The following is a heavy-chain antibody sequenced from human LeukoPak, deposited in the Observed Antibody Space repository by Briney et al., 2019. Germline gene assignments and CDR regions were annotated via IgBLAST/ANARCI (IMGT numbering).Heavy chain of an antibody. J-gene: IGHJ4*02. Sequence: SGGSLRLSCVASGFTFKTYHMNWVRQAPGKGLELLSGITSGGSVIYYADSVKGRFTISRDDAMNSVFLQMSGLTVDDTAVYYCARKRLADLGDDTSFGGTPFDSWGQGTLVIVSS. CDR3: ARKRLADLGDDTSFGGTPFDS. V-gene: IGHV3-48*03. CDR1: GFTFKTYH. CDR2: ITSGGSVI. D-gene: IGHD3-16*01.